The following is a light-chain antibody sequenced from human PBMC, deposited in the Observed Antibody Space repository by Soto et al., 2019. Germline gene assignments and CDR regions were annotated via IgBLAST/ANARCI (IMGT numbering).Light chain of an antibody. Sequence: QSVLTQPASVSGSPGQSITISCTGTSSDVGAYDYVSWYQQHPGKAPKLIIYDVSNRPSGVSIRFSGSKSGNTASLTISGLQAEDEADYYCTSYTSSSTWVFGGGTKVTVL. CDR2: DVS. V-gene: IGLV2-14*01. J-gene: IGLJ3*02. CDR3: TSYTSSSTWV. CDR1: SSDVGAYDY.